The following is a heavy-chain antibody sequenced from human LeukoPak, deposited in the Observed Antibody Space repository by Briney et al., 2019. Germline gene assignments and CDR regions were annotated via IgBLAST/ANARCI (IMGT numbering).Heavy chain of an antibody. CDR2: ISISGTTI. CDR3: ARDRGSGRYYNYWFFDL. Sequence: GGSLRLSCAASGFTFSDYYMNWIRQAPGKGLEWVSYISISGTTIYYADSVKGRFTISRDNSKNTLYLQMNSLRAEDTATYYCARDRGSGRYYNYWFFDLWGRGTLVTVSS. V-gene: IGHV3-11*04. D-gene: IGHD3-10*01. J-gene: IGHJ2*01. CDR1: GFTFSDYY.